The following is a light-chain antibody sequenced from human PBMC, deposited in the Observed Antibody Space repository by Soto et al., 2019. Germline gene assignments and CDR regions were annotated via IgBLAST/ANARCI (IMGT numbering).Light chain of an antibody. CDR1: SSNIGNNY. J-gene: IGLJ2*01. CDR3: ATWDSSLTGEV. CDR2: DSN. Sequence: SVLTQPPSVSAAPGQKVTISCSGSSSNIGNNYVSWYQQLPGTAPKLLIYDSNKRPSGIPDRFSGSKSGTSATLDITGLQTGDEADYYCATWDSSLTGEVFGGGTQLTVL. V-gene: IGLV1-51*01.